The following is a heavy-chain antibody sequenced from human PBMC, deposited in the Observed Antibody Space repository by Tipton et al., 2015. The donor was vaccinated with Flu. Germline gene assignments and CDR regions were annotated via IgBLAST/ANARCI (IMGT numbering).Heavy chain of an antibody. CDR1: GFTFSSYE. D-gene: IGHD5-24*01. V-gene: IGHV3-48*03. CDR2: ISGAANSI. CDR3: ARWLQDNNYGLDV. Sequence: SLRLSCVASGFTFSSYEMNWVRQAPGKGLEWVSYISGAANSIYYADSVKGRFTISRDNAKNSLYLRMNGLRAEDTAVYYCARWLQDNNYGLDVWGQGTTVTVSS. J-gene: IGHJ6*02.